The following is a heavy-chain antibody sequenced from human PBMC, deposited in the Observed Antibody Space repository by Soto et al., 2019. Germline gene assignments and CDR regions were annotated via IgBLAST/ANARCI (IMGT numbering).Heavy chain of an antibody. CDR3: ARDKGTSITMVRSHLFDY. Sequence: GGSLRLSCAASGFTFSSYGMHWVRQAPGKGLEWVAVIWYDGSNKYYADSVEGRFTISRDNSKNTLYLQMNSLRAEDTAVYYCARDKGTSITMVRSHLFDYWGQGTLVTVSS. V-gene: IGHV3-33*01. CDR1: GFTFSSYG. CDR2: IWYDGSNK. D-gene: IGHD3-10*01. J-gene: IGHJ4*02.